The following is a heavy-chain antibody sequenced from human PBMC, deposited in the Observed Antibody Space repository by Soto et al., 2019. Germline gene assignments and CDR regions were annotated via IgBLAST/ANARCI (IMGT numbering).Heavy chain of an antibody. J-gene: IGHJ4*02. V-gene: IGHV4-31*03. CDR3: AREKAAAGNFDY. Sequence: QVQLQESGPGLVKPSQTLSLTCTVSGGSISSGGYYWSWIRQHPGKGLEWIGYIYYSGSTYYNPSLKSRVTISVDTSKNPFSLKLSSVTAADTAVYYCAREKAAAGNFDYWGQGTLVTVSS. D-gene: IGHD6-13*01. CDR2: IYYSGST. CDR1: GGSISSGGYY.